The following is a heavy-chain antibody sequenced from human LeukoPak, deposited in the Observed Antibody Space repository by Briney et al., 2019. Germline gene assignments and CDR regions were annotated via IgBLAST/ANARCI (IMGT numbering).Heavy chain of an antibody. CDR3: AIGSTSYESSGQVPFDY. V-gene: IGHV3-48*01. Sequence: GGSLRLSCAASGFTFNTYTMNWVRQAPGKGREWVSYISGSSGIIDYADSVRGRFTISRDNAKKSLYLQVNSLRAEDTAVYYCAIGSTSYESSGQVPFDYWGQGTLVTVSS. D-gene: IGHD3-22*01. J-gene: IGHJ4*02. CDR1: GFTFNTYT. CDR2: ISGSSGII.